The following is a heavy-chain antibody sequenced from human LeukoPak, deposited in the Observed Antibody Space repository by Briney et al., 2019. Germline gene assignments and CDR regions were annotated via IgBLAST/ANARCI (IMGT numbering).Heavy chain of an antibody. CDR3: AREKGGRGYQTTVHFDY. CDR2: IYHSGST. CDR1: GYSISSGYY. V-gene: IGHV4-38-2*02. J-gene: IGHJ4*02. Sequence: PSETLSLTCTVSGYSISSGYYWGWIRQPPGKGLEWIGSIYHSGSTYYNPSLKSRVTISVDTSKNQFSLKLSSVTAADTAVYYCAREKGGRGYQTTVHFDYWGQGTLVTVSS. D-gene: IGHD4-17*01.